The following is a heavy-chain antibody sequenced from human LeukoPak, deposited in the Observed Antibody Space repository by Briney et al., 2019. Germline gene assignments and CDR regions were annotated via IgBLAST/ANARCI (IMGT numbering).Heavy chain of an antibody. J-gene: IGHJ4*02. CDR2: ISSSSGSI. Sequence: GGSLRLSCAASGFSFSVYSMNWVRQAPGKGLEWVSSISSSSGSIYYADSVKGRFTISRDNAKNSLYLQMNSLRAEDTAVYYCVKSRRVGANQRGLFDYWGQGTLVTVSP. CDR1: GFSFSVYS. V-gene: IGHV3-21*01. D-gene: IGHD1-26*01. CDR3: VKSRRVGANQRGLFDY.